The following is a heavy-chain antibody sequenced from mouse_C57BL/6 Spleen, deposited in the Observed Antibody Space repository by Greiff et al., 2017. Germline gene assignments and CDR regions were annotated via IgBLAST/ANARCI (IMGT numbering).Heavy chain of an antibody. CDR2: ISSGSSTI. CDR1: GFTFSDYG. D-gene: IGHD1-1*01. CDR3: SRGGGITAVVDY. V-gene: IGHV5-17*01. J-gene: IGHJ2*01. Sequence: EVNLVESGGGLVKPGGSLKLSCAASGFTFSDYGMHWVRQAPEKGLEWVAYISSGSSTIYYADTVKGRFTISIDNAKNTLFLQMTSLRSEATAMYDCSRGGGITAVVDYWGQGTTLTVSS.